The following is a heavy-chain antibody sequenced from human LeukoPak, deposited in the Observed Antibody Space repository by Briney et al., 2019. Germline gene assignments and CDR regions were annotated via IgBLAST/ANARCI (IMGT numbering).Heavy chain of an antibody. CDR1: GFTFSSYS. Sequence: GGPLRLSCAASGFTFSSYSMNWVGQAPGKGLDWVSSISSSSSYIDYADSVKGRFTISRDNAKNSLYLQMNSLSAEDTAVYYCARDPPWFGEEQFDYCGQGTLVPVSS. CDR3: ARDPPWFGEEQFDY. CDR2: ISSSSSYI. J-gene: IGHJ4*02. V-gene: IGHV3-21*01. D-gene: IGHD3-10*01.